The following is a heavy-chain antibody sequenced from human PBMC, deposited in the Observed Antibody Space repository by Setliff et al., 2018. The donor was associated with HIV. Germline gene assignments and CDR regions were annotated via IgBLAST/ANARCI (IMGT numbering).Heavy chain of an antibody. CDR3: ARAAYSGTYVWEPATDL. D-gene: IGHD1-26*01. CDR1: GGSIRSGSYY. V-gene: IGHV4-61*09. CDR2: IYSTGST. J-gene: IGHJ2*01. Sequence: SETLSLTCSVSGGSIRSGSYYWSWIRQPAGKGLEWIGHIYSTGSTRSNPSLESRLTILLDTSRNQFSMKLNSVTAADTAVYYCARAAYSGTYVWEPATDLWGRGTLVTVSS.